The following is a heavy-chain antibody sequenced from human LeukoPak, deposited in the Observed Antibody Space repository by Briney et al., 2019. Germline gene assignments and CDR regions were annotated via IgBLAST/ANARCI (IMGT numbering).Heavy chain of an antibody. J-gene: IGHJ4*02. CDR2: IGVFNGNR. Sequence: ASVKVSCKPSGYTFNRYGFSWVRQAPGQGLEWIGWIGVFNGNRNYAKSVQGRITLTADTSTNTTYMELRSLTSDDTAVYFCGRDWDWHVQFWGRGTLITVSS. D-gene: IGHD1-26*01. V-gene: IGHV1-18*01. CDR1: GYTFNRYG. CDR3: GRDWDWHVQF.